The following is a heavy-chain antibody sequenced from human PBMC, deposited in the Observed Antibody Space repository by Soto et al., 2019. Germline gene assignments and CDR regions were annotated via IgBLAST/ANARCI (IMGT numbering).Heavy chain of an antibody. J-gene: IGHJ5*02. D-gene: IGHD3-3*01. Sequence: PSETLSLTCTVSGGSISSYYWSWIRQPPGKGLEWIGYIYYSGSTNYNPSLKSRVTISVDTSKNQFSLKLSSVTAADTAVYYCARGSREYDFWSGYSRTRTNWFDPWGQGTLFTVSS. CDR3: ARGSREYDFWSGYSRTRTNWFDP. V-gene: IGHV4-59*01. CDR1: GGSISSYY. CDR2: IYYSGST.